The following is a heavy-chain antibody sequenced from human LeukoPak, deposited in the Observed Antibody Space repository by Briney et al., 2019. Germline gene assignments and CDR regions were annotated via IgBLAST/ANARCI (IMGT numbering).Heavy chain of an antibody. V-gene: IGHV4-34*01. CDR3: ARGYYGSGSHCCHIDV. CDR1: VGSFSGYY. Sequence: SETLSLTCADYVGSFSGYYWSWIRQPPGKGLEWIGEINHSGSTNYNSSLKSRVTISVDTSKNQFSLKLSSVTAADTAVYYCARGYYGSGSHCCHIDVWGKGTTITVS. D-gene: IGHD3-10*01. CDR2: INHSGST. J-gene: IGHJ6*03.